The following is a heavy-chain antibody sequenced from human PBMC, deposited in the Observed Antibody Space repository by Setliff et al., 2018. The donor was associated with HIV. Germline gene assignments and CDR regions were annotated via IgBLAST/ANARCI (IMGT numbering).Heavy chain of an antibody. Sequence: SETLSLTCTFSDASISDHHCSWIRQPPGRGLEWIGSTHRLGTINYNPSLKSRFTISVDISKRQSSLRLSSVTAADTAQYFCAVYYEGVGGRGIWGPGTLVTVSS. J-gene: IGHJ4*02. V-gene: IGHV4-59*11. D-gene: IGHD3-16*01. CDR1: DASISDHH. CDR2: THRLGTI. CDR3: AVYYEGVGGRGI.